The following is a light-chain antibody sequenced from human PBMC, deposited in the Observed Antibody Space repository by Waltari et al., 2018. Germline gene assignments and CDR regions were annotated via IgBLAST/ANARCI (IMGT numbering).Light chain of an antibody. CDR3: CAYAGSYRV. CDR1: SSDVGAYDY. J-gene: IGLJ3*02. V-gene: IGLV2-8*01. CDR2: EVT. Sequence: QSALTQPPSASGSPGPSVTISCTGTSSDVGAYDYVSWYQQHPDKAPKLMFYEVTKRPSGVPDRFSGSKYGNTASLTVSGLQAEDEADYYCCAYAGSYRVFGAGTKVTVL.